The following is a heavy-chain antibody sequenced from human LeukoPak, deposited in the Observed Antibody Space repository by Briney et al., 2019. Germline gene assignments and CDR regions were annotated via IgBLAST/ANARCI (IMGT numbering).Heavy chain of an antibody. V-gene: IGHV4-59*01. CDR2: IYYSGST. CDR1: GGSINSYY. Sequence: SETLSLTCTVSGGSINSYYWSWIRQPPGKGLEWIGYIYYSGSTNYNPSLKSRVTISVDTSKNQFSLKLSSVTAADTAVYYCARNSYGYASFDYWGQGTLVTVSS. J-gene: IGHJ4*02. CDR3: ARNSYGYASFDY. D-gene: IGHD5-18*01.